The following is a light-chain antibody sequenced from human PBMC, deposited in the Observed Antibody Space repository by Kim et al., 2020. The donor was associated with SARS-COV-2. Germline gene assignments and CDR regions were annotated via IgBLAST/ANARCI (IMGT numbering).Light chain of an antibody. CDR3: QAWDSRTVI. J-gene: IGLJ2*01. V-gene: IGLV3-1*01. Sequence: SYELTQPPSVSVSPGQTTNITCSGDKLGDKYACWYQQKPGQSPVLVIYEGNKRPSGISERISGSNSGNTATLTIRGTQTMDEGDYYCQAWDSRTVIFGGGTQLTVL. CDR2: EGN. CDR1: KLGDKY.